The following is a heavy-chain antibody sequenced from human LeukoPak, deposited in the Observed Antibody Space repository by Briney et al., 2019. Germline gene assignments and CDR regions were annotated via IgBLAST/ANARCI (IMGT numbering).Heavy chain of an antibody. V-gene: IGHV4-59*12. CDR3: ASPRGYYGSGRPNYYFDY. D-gene: IGHD3-10*01. Sequence: SETLSLTCTVSGGSISSYYWSWIRQPPGKGLEWIGYIYDSGSTNYNPSLKSRVTISVDTSKNQFSLKLSSVTAADTAVYYCASPRGYYGSGRPNYYFDYWGQGTLVTVSS. CDR2: IYDSGST. J-gene: IGHJ4*02. CDR1: GGSISSYY.